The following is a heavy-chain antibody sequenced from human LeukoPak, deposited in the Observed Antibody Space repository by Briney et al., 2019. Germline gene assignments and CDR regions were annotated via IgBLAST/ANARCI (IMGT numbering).Heavy chain of an antibody. CDR1: GYSFTGYY. V-gene: IGHV1-2*02. Sequence: GASVKVSCKASGYSFTGYYIHWVRQAPGQGLEWMGWINPNSGGTTYAQQFQGRVTMTRDTSISTVYMEQTRLGSDDTAVYYCARDSGSSSWEFDYRGQGTLVTVSS. D-gene: IGHD6-13*01. J-gene: IGHJ4*02. CDR3: ARDSGSSSWEFDY. CDR2: INPNSGGT.